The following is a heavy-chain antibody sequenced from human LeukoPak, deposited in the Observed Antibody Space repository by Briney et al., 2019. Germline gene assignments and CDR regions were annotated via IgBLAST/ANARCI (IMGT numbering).Heavy chain of an antibody. D-gene: IGHD1-26*01. V-gene: IGHV1-2*02. CDR2: INPNSGGT. CDR1: GYTFTCYY. CDR3: ARASGSYYDFVY. Sequence: ASVKVSFKASGYTFTCYYMHWVRQTPGQGLEWMGWINPNSGGTNYAQQFQGRVTMPRDTSISTAYMELSRLRSDEPAMYYFARASGSYYDFVYWGQGTLVTVSS. J-gene: IGHJ4*02.